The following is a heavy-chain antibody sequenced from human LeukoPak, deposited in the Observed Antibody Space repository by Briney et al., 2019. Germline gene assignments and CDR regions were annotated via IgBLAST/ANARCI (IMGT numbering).Heavy chain of an antibody. CDR1: GFIFDDYA. CDR2: ISWNSGSI. CDR3: AKDISGYDCVSPYFDY. Sequence: GGSLRLSCAASGFIFDDYAMHWVRQAPGKGLEWVSGISWNSGSIGYADSVKGRFTISRDNAKNSLYLQMNSLRAEDTALYYCAKDISGYDCVSPYFDYWGQGTLVTVSS. J-gene: IGHJ4*02. D-gene: IGHD5-12*01. V-gene: IGHV3-9*01.